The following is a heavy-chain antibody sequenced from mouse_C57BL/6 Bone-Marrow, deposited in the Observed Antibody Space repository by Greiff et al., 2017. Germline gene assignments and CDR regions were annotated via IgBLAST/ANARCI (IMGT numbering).Heavy chain of an antibody. D-gene: IGHD1-1*01. CDR2: IYPGDGDT. CDR3: ARCPSTVVGTEAMDY. V-gene: IGHV1-80*01. CDR1: GYAFSSYW. Sequence: VKLMESGAELVKPGASVKISCKASGYAFSSYWMNWVKQRPGKGLEWIGQIYPGDGDTNYNGKFKGKATLTANISSSTAYMQLSSLTSEDSAVYFCARCPSTVVGTEAMDYWGQGTSVTVSS. J-gene: IGHJ4*01.